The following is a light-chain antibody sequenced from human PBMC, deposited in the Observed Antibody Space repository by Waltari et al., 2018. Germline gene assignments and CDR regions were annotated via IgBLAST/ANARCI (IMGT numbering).Light chain of an antibody. J-gene: IGLJ1*01. V-gene: IGLV2-23*02. CDR2: EVN. CDR3: CSYAGDRNLYV. CDR1: SRDVGSYNL. Sequence: QSALTQPASVSGSPGQSITFSCTGTSRDVGSYNLVSWFQQHPGQAPKLIIFEVNNRPPGVSPRSTGSKLGTTASMTISWLLAEDEADYYCCSYAGDRNLYVFGSGTKVTVL.